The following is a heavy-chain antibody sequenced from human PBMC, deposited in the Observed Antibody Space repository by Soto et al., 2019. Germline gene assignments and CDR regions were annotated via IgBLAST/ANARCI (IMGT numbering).Heavy chain of an antibody. CDR1: GYTLSELS. CDR3: ATVLDWNNVLEY. CDR2: FDPEGDEV. D-gene: IGHD1-1*01. J-gene: IGHJ4*02. Sequence: QVQLVQSGAEVKKPGASVKVSCKVSGYTLSELSMHWVRQAPGKGLEWMGGFDPEGDEVIYAQNFQGRVTMTEDTSTDTAYMEVSSLRSEDTAVYYCATVLDWNNVLEYWGQGTLATVSS. V-gene: IGHV1-24*01.